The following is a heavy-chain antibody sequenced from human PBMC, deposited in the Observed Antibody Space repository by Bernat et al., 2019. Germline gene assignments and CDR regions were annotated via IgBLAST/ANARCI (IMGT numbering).Heavy chain of an antibody. CDR1: GFSLSTSGVG. Sequence: QITLKESGPTLVKPTQTLTLTCTFSGFSLSTSGVGVGWTRQPPGKALEWLAVISWDDDKRYSPSLKSRLTITKDTSKNQVVLTVTNMAPVDTATYYCAHRIAATGRHYGGLWSGNSKVEHWFDPWVQGTLVTVSS. CDR2: ISWDDDK. V-gene: IGHV2-5*02. J-gene: IGHJ5*02. D-gene: IGHD3-3*01. CDR3: AHRIAATGRHYGGLWSGNSKVEHWFDP.